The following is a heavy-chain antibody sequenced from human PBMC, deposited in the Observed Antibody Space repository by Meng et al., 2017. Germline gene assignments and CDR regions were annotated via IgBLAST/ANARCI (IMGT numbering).Heavy chain of an antibody. J-gene: IGHJ4*02. V-gene: IGHV3-7*01. CDR2: IKQDGSEK. CDR1: GFTFSSYW. CDR3: ARVRYSSSWYAFDY. Sequence: GESLKISCAASGFTFSSYWMSWVRQAPGKGLEWVANIKQDGSEKYYVDSVKGRFTISRDNSKNTLYLQMNSLRAEDTAVYYCARVRYSSSWYAFDYWGQGTLVTGSS. D-gene: IGHD6-13*01.